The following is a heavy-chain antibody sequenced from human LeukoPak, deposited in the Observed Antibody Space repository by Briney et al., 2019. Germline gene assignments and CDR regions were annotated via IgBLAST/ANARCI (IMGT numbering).Heavy chain of an antibody. CDR2: IYYSGST. CDR3: ARLLANYGDFVYYYYMDV. Sequence: SETLSLTCTVSGGSISSSSYYWGWIRQPPGRGLEWIGSIYYSGSTYYNPSLKSRVTMSVDTSKNQFSLKLSSVTAADTAVYYCARLLANYGDFVYYYYMDVWGKGTTVTVSS. J-gene: IGHJ6*03. CDR1: GGSISSSSYY. D-gene: IGHD4-17*01. V-gene: IGHV4-39*07.